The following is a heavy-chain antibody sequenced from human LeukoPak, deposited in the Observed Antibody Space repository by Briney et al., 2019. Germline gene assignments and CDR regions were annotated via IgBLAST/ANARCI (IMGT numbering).Heavy chain of an antibody. D-gene: IGHD3-22*01. V-gene: IGHV3-30*18. Sequence: GGSLRLSCAASGFTFSSYGMHWVRQAPGKGLEWVAVISYDGSNKYYADSVKGRFTISRDNSKNTLYLQMNSLRAEDTAVYYCAKSNYDSSGYYDLWGQGTLVTVSS. CDR3: AKSNYDSSGYYDL. CDR2: ISYDGSNK. J-gene: IGHJ5*02. CDR1: GFTFSSYG.